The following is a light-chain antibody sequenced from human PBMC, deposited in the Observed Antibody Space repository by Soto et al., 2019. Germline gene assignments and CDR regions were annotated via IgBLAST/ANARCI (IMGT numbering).Light chain of an antibody. CDR3: SSYTTSSTRV. V-gene: IGLV2-14*01. CDR2: DVS. J-gene: IGLJ2*01. Sequence: QSALTQPASVSGSPGQSITISCTGTSSDVGAYNYVSWYQQHPGEAPKLMIYDVSNRPSGVSNRFSGSKSGNTASLTISGLQAEDEADYYCSSYTTSSTRVFGGGTQLTVL. CDR1: SSDVGAYNY.